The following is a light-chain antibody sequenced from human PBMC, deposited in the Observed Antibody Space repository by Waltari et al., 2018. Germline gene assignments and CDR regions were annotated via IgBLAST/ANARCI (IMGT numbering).Light chain of an antibody. CDR3: QQANSFPIT. Sequence: DIQMTQSPSSVSASVGDRVTITCRASQGVSNWLAWYQQKPGKAPKLLIYPASTLQSGVPSRFSGSGSGTDFTLTISSLQPEDFATYYCQQANSFPITFCQGTRLEIK. CDR1: QGVSNW. CDR2: PAS. V-gene: IGKV1-12*01. J-gene: IGKJ5*01.